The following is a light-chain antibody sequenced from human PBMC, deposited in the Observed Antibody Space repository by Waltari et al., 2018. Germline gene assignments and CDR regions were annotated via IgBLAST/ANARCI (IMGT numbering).Light chain of an antibody. Sequence: QSALTQPASVSGSPGQSITISCTGTRSDVGGYNYVSWYQQHPGKAPKLMIYEVSNRPSGVSNRFSGSKSGNTASLTISGLQAEDEADYYCSSYTSSSPYVFGTGTKVTVL. CDR1: RSDVGGYNY. CDR2: EVS. CDR3: SSYTSSSPYV. V-gene: IGLV2-14*01. J-gene: IGLJ1*01.